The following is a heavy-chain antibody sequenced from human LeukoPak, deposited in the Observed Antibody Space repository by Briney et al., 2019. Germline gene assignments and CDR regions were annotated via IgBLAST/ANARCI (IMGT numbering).Heavy chain of an antibody. D-gene: IGHD3-10*01. Sequence: SETLSLTCTVSGGSISSGGDYWSWIRQHPGKGLEWIGYIYYSGSTYYNPSLKSRVTISVDTSKNQFSLKLSSVTAADTAVYYCARVYYGSGSYYQPRYYFDYWGQGTLVTVSS. V-gene: IGHV4-31*03. J-gene: IGHJ4*02. CDR3: ARVYYGSGSYYQPRYYFDY. CDR2: IYYSGST. CDR1: GGSISSGGDY.